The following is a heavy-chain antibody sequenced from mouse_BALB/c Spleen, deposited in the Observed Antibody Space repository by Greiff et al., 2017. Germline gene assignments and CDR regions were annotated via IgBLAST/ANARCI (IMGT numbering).Heavy chain of an antibody. CDR2: ISSGSSTI. Sequence: EVMLVESGGGLVQPGGSRKLSCAASGFTFSSFGMHWVRQAPEKGLEWVAYISSGSSTIYYADTVKGRFTISRDNPKNTLFLQMTSLRSEDTAMYYCARSFYYRYDEFAYWGQGTLVTVSA. J-gene: IGHJ3*01. CDR1: GFTFSSFG. V-gene: IGHV5-17*02. D-gene: IGHD2-14*01. CDR3: ARSFYYRYDEFAY.